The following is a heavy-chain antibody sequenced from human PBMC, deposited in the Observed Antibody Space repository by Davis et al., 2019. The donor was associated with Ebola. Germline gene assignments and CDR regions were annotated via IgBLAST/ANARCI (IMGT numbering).Heavy chain of an antibody. V-gene: IGHV1-69*10. CDR1: GGTFSSYA. J-gene: IGHJ6*03. Sequence: SVKVSCKASGGTFSSYAISWVRQAPGQGLEWMGGIIPILGIANYAQKFQGRVTITADKSTSTAYMELSSLRSEDTAVYYCARTLRGAAGTFYYYYMDVWGKGTTVTVSS. D-gene: IGHD6-13*01. CDR2: IIPILGIA. CDR3: ARTLRGAAGTFYYYYMDV.